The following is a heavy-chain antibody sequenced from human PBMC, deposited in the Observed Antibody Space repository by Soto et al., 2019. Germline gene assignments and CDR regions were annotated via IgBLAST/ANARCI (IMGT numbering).Heavy chain of an antibody. V-gene: IGHV4-31*03. CDR1: GDSISSIDYY. CDR2: IHHSGLT. Sequence: QVQLQESGPGLVKPSQSLSLTCTVSGDSISSIDYYWSWIRHLPGKGLEWIGYIHHSGLTYYNPSLKSRXXLXVXXPKTQLSLNLNSVTAADTAVYYCAGNHNARYYFDYWGQGALVTVSS. CDR3: AGNHNARYYFDY. J-gene: IGHJ4*02. D-gene: IGHD2-2*01.